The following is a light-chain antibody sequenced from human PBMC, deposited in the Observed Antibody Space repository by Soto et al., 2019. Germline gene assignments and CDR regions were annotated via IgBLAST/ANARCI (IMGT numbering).Light chain of an antibody. V-gene: IGKV3-20*01. CDR3: QQYGSSRWT. J-gene: IGKJ1*01. Sequence: EIVLTQSPGTLSLSPGERAPLSCRASQSVSSIYLAWYQQKPGQAPRLLIYGASSSATGIPDRFSGSGSGTDFTLTISRLEPEDFAEYYCQQYGSSRWTFGQGTKVDIK. CDR2: GAS. CDR1: QSVSSIY.